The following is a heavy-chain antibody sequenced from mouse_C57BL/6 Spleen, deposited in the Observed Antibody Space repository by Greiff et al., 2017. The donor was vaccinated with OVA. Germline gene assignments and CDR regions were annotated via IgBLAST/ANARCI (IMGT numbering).Heavy chain of an antibody. CDR1: GFTFSDYG. CDR3: AREDYSNFFAY. Sequence: EVQRVESGGGLVKPGGSLKLSCAASGFTFSDYGMHWVRQAPEKGLEWVAYISSGSSTIYYADTVKGRFTISRDNAKNTLFLQMTSLRSEDTAMYYCAREDYSNFFAYWGQGTLVTVSA. V-gene: IGHV5-17*01. J-gene: IGHJ3*01. D-gene: IGHD2-5*01. CDR2: ISSGSSTI.